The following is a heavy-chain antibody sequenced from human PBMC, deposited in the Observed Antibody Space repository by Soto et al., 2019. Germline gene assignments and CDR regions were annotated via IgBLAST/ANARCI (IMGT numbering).Heavy chain of an antibody. V-gene: IGHV4-30-4*01. CDR2: IYYSGST. Sequence: QVQLQESGPGLVKPSQTLSLTCTVSGGSISSGDYYWSWIRQPQGKGLEWIGYIYYSGSTYYNPSIKSRVTISVDTSTNQFSLKLSSVTAADTAVYYCARYSREYYFDYWGQGTLVTVSS. J-gene: IGHJ4*02. D-gene: IGHD2-21*01. CDR3: ARYSREYYFDY. CDR1: GGSISSGDYY.